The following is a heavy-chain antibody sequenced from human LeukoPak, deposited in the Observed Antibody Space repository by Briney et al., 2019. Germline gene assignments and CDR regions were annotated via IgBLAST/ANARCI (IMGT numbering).Heavy chain of an antibody. V-gene: IGHV3-7*05. CDR1: GFTFSSYW. CDR2: IKQDGSEK. D-gene: IGHD3-22*01. J-gene: IGHJ3*02. Sequence: GGSLRLSCAASGFTFSSYWMSWVRQAPGKGLEWVANIKQDGSEKYYVDSVKGRFTISRDNAKNSLYLQMNSLGAEDTAVYYCARGGLYYYDSSGYVGAFDIWGQGTMVTVSS. CDR3: ARGGLYYYDSSGYVGAFDI.